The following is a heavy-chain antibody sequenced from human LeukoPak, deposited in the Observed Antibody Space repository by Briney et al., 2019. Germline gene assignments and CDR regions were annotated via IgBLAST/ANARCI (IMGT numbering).Heavy chain of an antibody. CDR2: LVYDARS. D-gene: IGHD6-25*01. CDR3: ARDLSAAFDF. V-gene: IGHV3-33*01. Sequence: GGSLRLSCAASGFPFSSYGMHWVRQAPGKGLEWVARLVYDARSDYANSVKGRFSISRDDFKNTLFLDTSNLRVEDTALYYCARDLSAAFDFWGQGVLVTVSS. CDR1: GFPFSSYG. J-gene: IGHJ4*02.